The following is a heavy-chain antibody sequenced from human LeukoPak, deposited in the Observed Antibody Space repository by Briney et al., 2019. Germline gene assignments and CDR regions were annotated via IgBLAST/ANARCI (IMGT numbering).Heavy chain of an antibody. Sequence: GASVKVSCKAPGYTFTGYYMHWVRQAPGQGLEWMGWINPNSGGTNYAQKFQGRVTMTRDTSISTAYMELSRLRSDDTAVYYCARGSYGGNSGLFDYWGQGTLVTVSS. CDR1: GYTFTGYY. CDR2: INPNSGGT. CDR3: ARGSYGGNSGLFDY. D-gene: IGHD4-23*01. V-gene: IGHV1-2*02. J-gene: IGHJ4*02.